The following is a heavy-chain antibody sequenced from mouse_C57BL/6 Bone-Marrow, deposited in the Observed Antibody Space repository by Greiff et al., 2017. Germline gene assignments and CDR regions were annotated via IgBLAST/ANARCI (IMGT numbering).Heavy chain of an antibody. CDR1: GFPFTDYY. CDR3: ARGGVYYSDY. V-gene: IGHV1-36*01. Sequence: VQLHQSGPVLVKPGPSVKISCKASGFPFTDYYIPLVKQSHGKSLEWIGLVYPYNGGTSFNQKFKGKATLTVDTSSSAAYMELNSLTSEDSAVYYCARGGVYYSDYWGQGTTLTVSS. J-gene: IGHJ2*01. D-gene: IGHD1-1*01. CDR2: VYPYNGGT.